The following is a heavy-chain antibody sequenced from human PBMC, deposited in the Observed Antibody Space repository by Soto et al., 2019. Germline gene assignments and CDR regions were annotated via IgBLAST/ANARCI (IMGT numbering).Heavy chain of an antibody. CDR3: AREVDRALVGSPHYFDY. CDR1: GFTFSSYA. V-gene: IGHV3-23*01. J-gene: IGHJ4*01. D-gene: IGHD5-18*01. Sequence: PGGSLRLSCAASGFTFSSYAMSWVRQAPGKGLEWVSAISGSGGSTYYADSVKGRFIISRDNSKNTLSLQMISLRAEDTAVYYCAREVDRALVGSPHYFDYWGQGTLVTV. CDR2: ISGSGGST.